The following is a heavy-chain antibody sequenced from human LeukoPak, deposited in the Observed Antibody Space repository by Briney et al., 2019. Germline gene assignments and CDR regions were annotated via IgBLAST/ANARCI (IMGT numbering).Heavy chain of an antibody. D-gene: IGHD3-3*01. CDR2: IGGTGHSS. CDR1: GFTSSRFA. V-gene: IGHV3-23*01. CDR3: AKQSSLRFYDFWTGFYPLDS. Sequence: PGGSLRLSCVASGFTSSRFAISWVRQAPGKGLEWVSAIGGTGHSSNYADSVKGRFTISRDNSNNTVFLHMSSLRAGDTAIYFCAKQSSLRFYDFWTGFYPLDSWGQGTLVTVSS. J-gene: IGHJ4*02.